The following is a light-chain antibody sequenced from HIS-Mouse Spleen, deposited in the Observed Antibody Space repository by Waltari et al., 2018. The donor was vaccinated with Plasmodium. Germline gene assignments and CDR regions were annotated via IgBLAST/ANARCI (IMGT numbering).Light chain of an antibody. CDR3: QSADSSGTYRV. J-gene: IGLJ2*01. CDR1: ALPKQY. Sequence: SYELTQPPSVSVSPGQTARLTCPGAALPKQYASWYQQKPGQAPVLVRYQASGRPSGIPGRVPGSSSGTTVTLTISGVQAEDEADYYCQSADSSGTYRVFGGGTKLTVL. CDR2: QAS. V-gene: IGLV3-25*03.